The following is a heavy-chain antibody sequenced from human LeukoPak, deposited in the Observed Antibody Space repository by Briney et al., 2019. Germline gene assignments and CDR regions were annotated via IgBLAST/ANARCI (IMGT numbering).Heavy chain of an antibody. CDR3: ATLTGGDDAFDI. Sequence: SETLSLTCTVSGGSISSSSYYWGWIRQPPGKGLEWIGSIYYSGSTYYNPSLKSRVTISVDTSKNQFSLRLSSVTAADTAVYYCATLTGGDDAFDIWGQGTMVTVSS. J-gene: IGHJ3*02. V-gene: IGHV4-39*07. CDR1: GGSISSSSYY. CDR2: IYYSGST. D-gene: IGHD4-23*01.